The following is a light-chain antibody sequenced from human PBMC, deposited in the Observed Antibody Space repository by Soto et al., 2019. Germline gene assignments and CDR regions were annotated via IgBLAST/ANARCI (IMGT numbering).Light chain of an antibody. J-gene: IGKJ1*01. V-gene: IGKV1-27*01. CDR3: QQSYSTPRT. Sequence: DIQMTQSPSSLSASVGDRVTITCRASQGISNYLAWYQQKPGKVPKLLIYAASTLQSGVPSRFSGSGSCTDFTPTISSLQPEDVATYYCQQSYSTPRTFGQVTKVEIK. CDR2: AAS. CDR1: QGISNY.